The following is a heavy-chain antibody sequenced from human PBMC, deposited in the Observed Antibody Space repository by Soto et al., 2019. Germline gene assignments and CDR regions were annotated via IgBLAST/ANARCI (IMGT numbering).Heavy chain of an antibody. CDR3: AREKPYSSSWYHDY. V-gene: IGHV4-34*01. D-gene: IGHD6-13*01. CDR2: INHSGST. Sequence: SETLSLTCAVYGGSFSGYYWTWIRQPPWTGLEWIGEINHSGSTNYNPSLKSRVTISVDTSKNQFSLKLSSVTAADTAVYYCAREKPYSSSWYHDYWGQGTLVTVSS. J-gene: IGHJ4*02. CDR1: GGSFSGYY.